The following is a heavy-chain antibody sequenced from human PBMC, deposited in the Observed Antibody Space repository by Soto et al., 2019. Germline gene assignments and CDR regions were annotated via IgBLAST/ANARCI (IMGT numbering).Heavy chain of an antibody. J-gene: IGHJ4*02. D-gene: IGHD2-2*01. V-gene: IGHV4-4*07. CDR1: GGYSNSYW. CDR3: ARDIGSYAYAEGY. CDR2: VYSSGTT. Sequence: PSETLSLTCSVSGGYSNSYWWSWIRQPAGKGLERIGRVYSSGTTDYNPSLNSRATMSVETSKNQFSLKLTSVTAADTAVYYCARDIGSYAYAEGYWGQGIQVTVSS.